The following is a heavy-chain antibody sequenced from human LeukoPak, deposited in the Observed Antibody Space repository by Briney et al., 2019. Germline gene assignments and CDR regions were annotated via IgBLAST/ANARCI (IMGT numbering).Heavy chain of an antibody. D-gene: IGHD4-17*01. V-gene: IGHV5-51*01. J-gene: IGHJ4*02. Sequence: GESLKISCKHSEYSFPNYCIGWVRQMPGKGLEWMGIIYPDDSDTRYSPSFQGQVTISADKSISTAYLQMNSLRAEDTAVYYCAKRPAYYGDYYFDYWGQGTLVTVSS. CDR1: EYSFPNYC. CDR2: IYPDDSDT. CDR3: AKRPAYYGDYYFDY.